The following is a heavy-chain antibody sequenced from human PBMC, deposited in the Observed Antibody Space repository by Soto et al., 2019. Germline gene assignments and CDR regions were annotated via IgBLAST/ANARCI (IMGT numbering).Heavy chain of an antibody. CDR3: ARGGGDYRDNDAFDI. CDR1: GGSFSGYY. V-gene: IGHV4-34*01. D-gene: IGHD4-4*01. CDR2: INHSGST. J-gene: IGHJ3*02. Sequence: QVQLQQWGAGLLKPSETLSLTCAVYGGSFSGYYWSWIRQPPGKGLEWIGEINHSGSTNYNPSLKSRVTLSVDTSKNQFSLKLSSVTAADTAVYYCARGGGDYRDNDAFDIWGQGTMVTVSS.